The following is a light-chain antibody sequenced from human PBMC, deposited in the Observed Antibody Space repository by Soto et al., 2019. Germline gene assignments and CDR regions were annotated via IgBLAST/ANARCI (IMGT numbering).Light chain of an antibody. J-gene: IGKJ1*01. CDR2: QAS. V-gene: IGKV1-5*03. CDR3: QQYSTYKM. Sequence: DIQVTQSPSVLSASVGDRITITRRASQSINSLLAWYQQKPGKAPKLLIYQASRLESGVPSRFSGSGSGTEFTLTISCLQPDDFATYYCQQYSTYKMFGQGTKVDIK. CDR1: QSINSL.